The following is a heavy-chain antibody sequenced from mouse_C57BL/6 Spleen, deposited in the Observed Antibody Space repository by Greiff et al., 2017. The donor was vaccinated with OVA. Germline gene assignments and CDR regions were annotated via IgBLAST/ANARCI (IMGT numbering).Heavy chain of an antibody. J-gene: IGHJ2*01. CDR2: INPSSGYT. CDR3: ARQDIGLGYYGPGHFDY. Sequence: QVQLQHSGAELAKPGASVKLSCKASGYTFTSYWMHWVKQRPGQGLEWIGYINPSSGYTKYNQKFKDKATLTADKSSSTAYMQLSSLTYEDSAVYYCARQDIGLGYYGPGHFDYWGQGTTLTVSS. D-gene: IGHD3-3*01. V-gene: IGHV1-7*01. CDR1: GYTFTSYW.